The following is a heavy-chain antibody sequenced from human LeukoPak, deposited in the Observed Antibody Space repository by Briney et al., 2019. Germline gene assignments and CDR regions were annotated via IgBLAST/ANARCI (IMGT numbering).Heavy chain of an antibody. CDR1: GFTFSGYA. CDR2: ISYDGSNK. CDR3: ARYYDFWSGPFDY. J-gene: IGHJ4*02. Sequence: GRSLRLSCAASGFTFSGYAMHWVRQAPGKGLEWVAVISYDGSNKYYADSVKGRFTISRDNSKNTLYLQMNSLRAEDTAVYYCARYYDFWSGPFDYWGQGTLVTVSS. D-gene: IGHD3-3*01. V-gene: IGHV3-30-3*01.